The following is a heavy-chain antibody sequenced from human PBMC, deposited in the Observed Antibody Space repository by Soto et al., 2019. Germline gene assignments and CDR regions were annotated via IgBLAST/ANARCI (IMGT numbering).Heavy chain of an antibody. Sequence: SETLSLTCTVSGGSMGSHYWTWLRQPPGKGLEWIGYISYSGSTYYNPSLKSRVTISADTSRNQFSLKLSSVIAADTAVYYCGRADPDASVGYWGQGTLVTVSS. V-gene: IGHV4-59*11. CDR1: GGSMGSHY. D-gene: IGHD3-16*01. CDR2: ISYSGST. CDR3: GRADPDASVGY. J-gene: IGHJ4*02.